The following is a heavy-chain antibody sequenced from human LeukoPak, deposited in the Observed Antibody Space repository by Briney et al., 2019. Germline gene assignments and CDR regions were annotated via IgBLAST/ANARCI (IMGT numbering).Heavy chain of an antibody. CDR3: AKSTSPLYYYYGMDV. D-gene: IGHD2-2*01. Sequence: AGGSLRLSCAASGFTFSNYAMSWVRQAPGKGLEWVSTISGSGGSTYYADSVKGRFTVSRDNSKNTLYLQLNSLRAGDTAVYYCAKSTSPLYYYYGMDVWGQGTTVTVSS. J-gene: IGHJ6*02. CDR2: ISGSGGST. CDR1: GFTFSNYA. V-gene: IGHV3-23*01.